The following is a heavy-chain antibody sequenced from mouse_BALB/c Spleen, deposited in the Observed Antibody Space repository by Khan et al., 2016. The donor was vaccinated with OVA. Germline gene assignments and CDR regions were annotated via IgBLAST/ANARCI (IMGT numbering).Heavy chain of an antibody. CDR3: ARRTTEYTMDY. D-gene: IGHD2-14*01. CDR2: INPRSSYT. Sequence: QVQLKQSGAELARPGASVKMSCKASGYTFTSNTMHWVKQRPGQGLEWIGYINPRSSYTNYNQKFKDKATLTADKSSSTAYMQLSSLTSEDSAVNYCARRTTEYTMDYWGQGTSVTVSS. V-gene: IGHV1-4*01. J-gene: IGHJ4*01. CDR1: GYTFTSNT.